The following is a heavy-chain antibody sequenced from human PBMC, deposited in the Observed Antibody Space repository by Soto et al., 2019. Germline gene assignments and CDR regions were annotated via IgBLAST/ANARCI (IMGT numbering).Heavy chain of an antibody. CDR1: GYTFTSHG. Sequence: SVKVSCKTSGYTFTSHGISWVRQAPGQGLEWMGGIIPIFGTANYAQKFQGRVTITADESTSTAYMELSSLRSEDTAVYYCARAKGSGSETSDAFDIWGQGTMVTVSS. CDR2: IIPIFGTA. J-gene: IGHJ3*02. CDR3: ARAKGSGSETSDAFDI. V-gene: IGHV1-69*13. D-gene: IGHD1-26*01.